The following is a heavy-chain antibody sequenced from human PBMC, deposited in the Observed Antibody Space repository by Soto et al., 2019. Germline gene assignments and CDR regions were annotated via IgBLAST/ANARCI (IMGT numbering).Heavy chain of an antibody. Sequence: SETLSLTCTVSGGSISSSSYYWAWFRPPPGKGLEWIGSIFYSGSTYYNPSLKSRVTISVDTSKNQFSLKLSSVTAADTAVYYCARHLTYCSAGSCYSDFPYYGMDVWGQGTTVT. CDR2: IFYSGST. CDR1: GGSISSSSYY. D-gene: IGHD2-15*01. V-gene: IGHV4-39*01. CDR3: ARHLTYCSAGSCYSDFPYYGMDV. J-gene: IGHJ6*02.